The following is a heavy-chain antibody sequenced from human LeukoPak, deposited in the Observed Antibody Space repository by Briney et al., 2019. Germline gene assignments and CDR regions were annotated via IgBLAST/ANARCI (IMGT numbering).Heavy chain of an antibody. J-gene: IGHJ4*02. CDR1: GGSISSSSYY. Sequence: SETLSLTCTVSGGSISSSSYYWGWIRQPPGKGLEWIGSIYYSGSTYYNPSLKSRVTISVDTSKNQFFLKLSSVTAADTAVYYCAGDGGYGSGSYYFDYWGQGTLVTVSS. V-gene: IGHV4-39*07. CDR3: AGDGGYGSGSYYFDY. CDR2: IYYSGST. D-gene: IGHD3-10*01.